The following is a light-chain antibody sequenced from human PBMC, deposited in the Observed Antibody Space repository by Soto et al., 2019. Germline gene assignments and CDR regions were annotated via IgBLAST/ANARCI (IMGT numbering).Light chain of an antibody. Sequence: EIVMTQSPATLSVSPGERATLSCRASQSVSSYLAWYQQKPGQAPRLLIYGASTRATGIPARFTGSGSGTEFTLTISSLQSEDCAVYYCQHYKDWPYTFGQGTNLEI. CDR3: QHYKDWPYT. V-gene: IGKV3-15*01. CDR2: GAS. J-gene: IGKJ2*01. CDR1: QSVSSY.